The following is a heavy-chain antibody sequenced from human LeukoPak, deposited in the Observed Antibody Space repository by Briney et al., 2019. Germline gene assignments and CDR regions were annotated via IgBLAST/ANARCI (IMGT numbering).Heavy chain of an antibody. CDR3: ARDLPSSGWSFSVDY. Sequence: GASVKVSCKASGYTFTSYAMNWVRQAPGQGLEWMGWINTNTGNPTYAQGFTGRFVFSLDTSVSTAYLQISSLKAEDTAVYYCARDLPSSGWSFSVDYWGQGTLVTVSS. D-gene: IGHD6-19*01. V-gene: IGHV7-4-1*02. CDR1: GYTFTSYA. CDR2: INTNTGNP. J-gene: IGHJ4*02.